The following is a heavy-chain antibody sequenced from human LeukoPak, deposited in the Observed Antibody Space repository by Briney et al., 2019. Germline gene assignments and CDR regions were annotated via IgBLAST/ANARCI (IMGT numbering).Heavy chain of an antibody. CDR3: ARDLVAATNDAFDI. CDR2: IGTAGDT. D-gene: IGHD2-15*01. J-gene: IGHJ3*02. V-gene: IGHV3-13*01. Sequence: GGSLRLSCAASGFTFSSYDMHWVRQATGKGLEWVSAIGTAGDTYYPGSVKGRFTISRENAKNSLYLQMNSLRAGDTAVYYCARDLVAATNDAFDIWGQGTMVTVSS. CDR1: GFTFSSYD.